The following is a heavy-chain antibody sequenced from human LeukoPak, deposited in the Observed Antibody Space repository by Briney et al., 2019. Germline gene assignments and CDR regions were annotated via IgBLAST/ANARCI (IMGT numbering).Heavy chain of an antibody. V-gene: IGHV4-4*02. CDR2: IYHSGST. CDR1: GGSISSSNW. Sequence: PSETLSLTCAVSGGSISSSNWWSWVRPPPGKGLEWIGEIYHSGSTNYNPSLKSRVTISVDTSKNQFSLKLSSVTAADTAVYYCASGDRGELVDSWGQGTLVTVSS. J-gene: IGHJ4*02. CDR3: ASGDRGELVDS. D-gene: IGHD3-10*01.